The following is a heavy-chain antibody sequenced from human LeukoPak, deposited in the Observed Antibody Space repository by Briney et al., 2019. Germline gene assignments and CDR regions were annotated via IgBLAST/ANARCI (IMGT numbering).Heavy chain of an antibody. CDR2: ISSSSSYI. CDR3: ARDGSWGSMIVVADDPDYYYYYMDV. D-gene: IGHD3-22*01. Sequence: GGSLRLSCAASGFTFSSYSMNWVRQAPGKGLEWVSSISSSSSYIYYEDSVKGRFTISRDNAKNSLYLQMNSLRAEDTAVYYCARDGSWGSMIVVADDPDYYYYYMDVWGKGTTVTVSS. CDR1: GFTFSSYS. V-gene: IGHV3-21*01. J-gene: IGHJ6*03.